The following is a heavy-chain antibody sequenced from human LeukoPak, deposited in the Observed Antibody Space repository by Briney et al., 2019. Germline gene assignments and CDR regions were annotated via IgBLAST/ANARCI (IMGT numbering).Heavy chain of an antibody. Sequence: SETLSLTCTVSGGSISSYYWSGIRQPAGKGLEWIGRIYTSGSANYNPSLKSRVTMSVDTSKNQFSLKLSSVTAADTAVYYCARGVVFRRENYYYYYMDVWGKGTTVTVSS. CDR3: ARGVVFRRENYYYYYMDV. J-gene: IGHJ6*03. CDR2: IYTSGSA. CDR1: GGSISSYY. D-gene: IGHD3-22*01. V-gene: IGHV4-4*07.